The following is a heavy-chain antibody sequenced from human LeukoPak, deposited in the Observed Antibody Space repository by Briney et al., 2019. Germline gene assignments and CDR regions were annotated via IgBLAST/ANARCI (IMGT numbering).Heavy chain of an antibody. Sequence: PSETLSLTCTVSGGSISSYYWSWIRQPPGKGLEWIGYIYYSGSTNYNPSLKSRVTISVDTSKNQFSLKLSSVTAADTAVYYCAGHFDPHGSDAFDIWGQGTMVTVSS. J-gene: IGHJ3*02. V-gene: IGHV4-59*01. CDR3: AGHFDPHGSDAFDI. D-gene: IGHD3-3*02. CDR2: IYYSGST. CDR1: GGSISSYY.